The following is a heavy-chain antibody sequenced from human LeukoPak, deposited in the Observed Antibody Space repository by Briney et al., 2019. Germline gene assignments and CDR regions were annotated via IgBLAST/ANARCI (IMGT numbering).Heavy chain of an antibody. V-gene: IGHV3-23*01. D-gene: IGHD3-22*01. Sequence: PGGSLRLSCAASGFTFSNYAMSWVRQAPGKGLEWVSSVSSSGGSTYYADSVKGRFTISRDSSRNTVYLQMNSLRAEDTAIHYCASHKETFYDGSGNYWGQGTLVTVSS. J-gene: IGHJ4*02. CDR3: ASHKETFYDGSGNY. CDR2: VSSSGGST. CDR1: GFTFSNYA.